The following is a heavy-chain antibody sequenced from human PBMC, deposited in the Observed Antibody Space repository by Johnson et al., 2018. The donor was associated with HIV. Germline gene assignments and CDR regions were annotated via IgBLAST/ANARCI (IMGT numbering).Heavy chain of an antibody. V-gene: IGHV3-15*01. CDR3: TTAVVTAILTPPGDI. CDR1: GFTFSNAW. Sequence: VQLVESGGGLVKPGGSLRLSCAASGFTFSNAWMSWVRQAPGQGLEWVGRITSQTDGGTTDYAAHVKCSFPISRHDSKNTLYLQMTILKTEDTAVYYCTTAVVTAILTPPGDIWGQGTMVTVSS. CDR2: ITSQTDGGTT. J-gene: IGHJ3*02. D-gene: IGHD2-21*02.